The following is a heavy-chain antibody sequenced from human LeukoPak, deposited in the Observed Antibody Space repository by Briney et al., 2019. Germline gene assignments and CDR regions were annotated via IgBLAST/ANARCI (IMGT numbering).Heavy chain of an antibody. CDR3: ARRYCSGGSCFNFDY. D-gene: IGHD2-15*01. CDR1: GYSFTSYW. CDR2: IYPGDSDT. Sequence: GESLKISCKGSGYSFTSYWIGWVRQMPGKGLEWMGIIYPGDSDTRYSPSFQGQVTISADKSISTAYLQWSSLKASDTAMYYRARRYCSGGSCFNFDYWGQGTLVTVSS. J-gene: IGHJ4*02. V-gene: IGHV5-51*01.